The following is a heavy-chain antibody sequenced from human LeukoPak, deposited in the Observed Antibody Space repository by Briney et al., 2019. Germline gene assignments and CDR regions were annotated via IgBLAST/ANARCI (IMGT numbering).Heavy chain of an antibody. D-gene: IGHD1-26*01. CDR3: ARDLGGSYHDAFDI. Sequence: GASVKVSCKASGGTFSSYAISWVRQAPGQGLEWMGGIIPIFGTANYAQKFQGRVTITTDESTSTAYMELSSLRSEDTAVYYCARDLGGSYHDAFDICGQGTMVTVSS. V-gene: IGHV1-69*05. CDR1: GGTFSSYA. CDR2: IIPIFGTA. J-gene: IGHJ3*02.